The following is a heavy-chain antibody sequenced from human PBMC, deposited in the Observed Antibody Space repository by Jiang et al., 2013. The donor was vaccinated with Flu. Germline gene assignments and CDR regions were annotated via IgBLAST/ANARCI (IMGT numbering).Heavy chain of an antibody. J-gene: IGHJ4*02. D-gene: IGHD3-10*01. CDR1: GGSISSGGYS. V-gene: IGHV4-30-2*01. Sequence: GSGLVKPSQTLSLTCAVSGGSISSGGYSWSWIRQPPGKGLEWIGYIYHSGSTYYNPSLKSRVTISVDRSKNQFSLKLSSVTAADTAVYYCARGTDTYGSGRKGRGFFDYWGQGTLVTVSS. CDR2: IYHSGST. CDR3: ARGTDTYGSGRKGRGFFDY.